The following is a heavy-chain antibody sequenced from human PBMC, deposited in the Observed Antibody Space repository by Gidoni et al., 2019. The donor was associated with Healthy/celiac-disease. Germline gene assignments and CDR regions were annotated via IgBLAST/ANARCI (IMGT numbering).Heavy chain of an antibody. D-gene: IGHD6-19*01. CDR2: TYYRSKGYN. CDR1: GNSVSSNSAA. Sequence: QVQLQQSGPGLVKPSQTLSLTRAIPGNSVSSNSAAWNWIRPSPSKGLEWLGRTYYRSKGYNDYALSVKSRIPINPDTSKNQFSLQLNSVTPEDTAVYYCARDHSQYSSGWHGIDSWGQGALVTVSS. V-gene: IGHV6-1*01. CDR3: ARDHSQYSSGWHGIDS. J-gene: IGHJ4*02.